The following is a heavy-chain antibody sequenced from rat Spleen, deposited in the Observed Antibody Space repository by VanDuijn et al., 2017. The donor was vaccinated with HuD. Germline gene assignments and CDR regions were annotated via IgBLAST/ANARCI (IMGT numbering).Heavy chain of an antibody. CDR3: ASLDY. CDR1: GITFSNYY. Sequence: EVQLVESGGGLVQPGRSLKLSCAASGITFSNYYMAWVRQAPTKGLELVATINFDGSSTYYRDSVRGRFSISRDNARNTLYLQMDSLRSEDTATYCCASLDYWGQGVMVTVSS. V-gene: IGHV5-29*01. J-gene: IGHJ2*01. CDR2: INFDGSST.